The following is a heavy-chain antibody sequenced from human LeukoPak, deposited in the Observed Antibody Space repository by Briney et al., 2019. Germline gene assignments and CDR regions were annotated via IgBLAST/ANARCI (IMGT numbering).Heavy chain of an antibody. V-gene: IGHV3-21*01. D-gene: IGHD1-26*01. J-gene: IGHJ6*03. CDR3: ARDPYSGNYGNYYYYCMDV. Sequence: GGSLRLSCATSGFTFNNYNMNWVRQAPGRALEWVSSITTSGTYIFYADSVKGRFTISRDNAKNSLYLQMNSLGPEDTAVYYCARDPYSGNYGNYYYYCMDVWGKGTTVTISS. CDR2: ITTSGTYI. CDR1: GFTFNNYN.